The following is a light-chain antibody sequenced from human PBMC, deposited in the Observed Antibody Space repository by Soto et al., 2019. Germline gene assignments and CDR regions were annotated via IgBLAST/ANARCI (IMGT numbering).Light chain of an antibody. CDR1: SGHSNYA. V-gene: IGLV4-69*01. CDR2: VNSDGSH. J-gene: IGLJ1*01. CDR3: QTWATGSYV. Sequence: QSVLTQSPSASASLGASVKLTCTLSSGHSNYAIAWHQQQSEKGPRYLMKVNSDGSHSKGDGIPDRFSGSSSGAERYLSISSLQSEDEADYYCQTWATGSYVFGTGPKVTVL.